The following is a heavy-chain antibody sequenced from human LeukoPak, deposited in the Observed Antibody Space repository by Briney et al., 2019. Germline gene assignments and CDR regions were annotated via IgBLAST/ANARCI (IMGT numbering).Heavy chain of an antibody. CDR2: VSGSGAHT. CDR1: GFTFSSYW. CDR3: AKAGIAAAGTWDNWFDP. Sequence: GGSLRLSCAASGFTFSSYWMHWVRQAPGKGLQWVSAVSGSGAHTYYADSVKGRFTISRDNSKNTLYLQMNSLRAEDTAVYYCAKAGIAAAGTWDNWFDPWGQGTLVTVSS. D-gene: IGHD6-13*01. J-gene: IGHJ5*02. V-gene: IGHV3-23*01.